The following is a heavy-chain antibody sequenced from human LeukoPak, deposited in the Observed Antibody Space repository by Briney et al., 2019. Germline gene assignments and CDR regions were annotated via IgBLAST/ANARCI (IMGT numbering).Heavy chain of an antibody. V-gene: IGHV3-30-3*01. CDR3: ARDPARHSSSWYLGVYYYYGMDV. J-gene: IGHJ6*02. CDR1: GFTFSSYA. Sequence: GGSLRLSCAASGFTFSSYAMHWVRQAPGKGLEWVAVISYDGSNKYYADSVKGRFTISRDNSKNTLYLQMNSLRAEDTAVYYCARDPARHSSSWYLGVYYYYGMDVWGQGTTVTVSS. D-gene: IGHD6-13*01. CDR2: ISYDGSNK.